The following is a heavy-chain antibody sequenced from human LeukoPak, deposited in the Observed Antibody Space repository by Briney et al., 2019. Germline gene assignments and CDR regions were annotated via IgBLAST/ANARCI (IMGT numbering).Heavy chain of an antibody. CDR1: GGSFSGYY. J-gene: IGHJ4*02. D-gene: IGHD3-10*01. CDR2: INHSGST. V-gene: IGHV4-34*01. Sequence: SETLSLTCAVYGGSFSGYYWSWIRQPPGKGLEWIGEINHSGSTNYNPSLKSRVTISVDTSKNQFSLKLSSVTAADTAVYYCARADGNYYGSGSYCDYWGQGTLVTVSS. CDR3: ARADGNYYGSGSYCDY.